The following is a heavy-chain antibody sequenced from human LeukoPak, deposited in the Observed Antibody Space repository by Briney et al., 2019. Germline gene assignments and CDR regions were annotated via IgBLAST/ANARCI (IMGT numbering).Heavy chain of an antibody. J-gene: IGHJ4*02. CDR1: GFTFSSYA. D-gene: IGHD3-9*01. CDR2: ISGSGGST. V-gene: IGHV3-23*01. CDR3: AKQSTGLVISYLDY. Sequence: QPGGSLRLSCAASGFTFSSYAMSWVRQAPGKGLEWVSAISGSGGSTYYADSVKGRFTISRDNSKNTLYLQMNSLRAEDTAVYYCAKQSTGLVISYLDYWGQGTLVTVSS.